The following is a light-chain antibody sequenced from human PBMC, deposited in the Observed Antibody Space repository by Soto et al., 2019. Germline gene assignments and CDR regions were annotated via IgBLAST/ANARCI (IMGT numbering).Light chain of an antibody. Sequence: QSALTQPASVSGSPGQTITISCTGTSSDVGYYNYVSWYQQHPGEAPKLMIYDVVYRPSGVSNRFSGSKSGNTASLTISGLQAEDEADYYCNSFTTSSTVVFGGGTKLTVL. CDR2: DVV. V-gene: IGLV2-14*03. CDR3: NSFTTSSTVV. J-gene: IGLJ3*02. CDR1: SSDVGYYNY.